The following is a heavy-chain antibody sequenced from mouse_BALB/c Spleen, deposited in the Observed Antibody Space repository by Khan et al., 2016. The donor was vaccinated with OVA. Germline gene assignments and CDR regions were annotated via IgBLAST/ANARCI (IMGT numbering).Heavy chain of an antibody. Sequence: DMVKPGASVKLSCKASGYTFTSYWINWIKQRPGQGLEWIGRIAPGSGSTNYNEMFKGKATLTVDTSSSTAYSQLSILSSEDSSVYFCARSNYYGRSLYALDYWGQGTSVTVSS. CDR1: GYTFTSYW. D-gene: IGHD1-1*01. CDR3: ARSNYYGRSLYALDY. J-gene: IGHJ4*01. V-gene: IGHV1S41*01. CDR2: IAPGSGST.